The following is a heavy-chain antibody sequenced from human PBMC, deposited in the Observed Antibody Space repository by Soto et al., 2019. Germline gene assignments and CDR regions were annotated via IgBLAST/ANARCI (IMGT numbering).Heavy chain of an antibody. CDR2: IDWDDDK. D-gene: IGHD6-13*01. J-gene: IGHJ4*02. Sequence: SGPTLVNPTKALTLTCNLSGFSLSTSEMRVSWIRQPPGKALEWLARIDWDDDKFYSTSLKTRLTISKDTSKNQVVLTMTNMDPVDTATYYCARLHGSTWPYFDYWGQGTLVTVSS. CDR1: GFSLSTSEMR. V-gene: IGHV2-70*04. CDR3: ARLHGSTWPYFDY.